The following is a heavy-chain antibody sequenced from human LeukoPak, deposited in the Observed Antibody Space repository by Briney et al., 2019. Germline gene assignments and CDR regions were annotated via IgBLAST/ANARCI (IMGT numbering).Heavy chain of an antibody. J-gene: IGHJ6*02. CDR3: AREPGATEGYYYYGMDV. CDR1: GGTFSSYA. D-gene: IGHD1-26*01. Sequence: SVKVSCKASGGTFSSYAISWVRQAPGQGLEWMGRIIPILGIANYAQKFQGRVTITADKSTSTAYMELSSLRSEDTAVYYCAREPGATEGYYYYGMDVRGQGTTVTVSS. CDR2: IIPILGIA. V-gene: IGHV1-69*04.